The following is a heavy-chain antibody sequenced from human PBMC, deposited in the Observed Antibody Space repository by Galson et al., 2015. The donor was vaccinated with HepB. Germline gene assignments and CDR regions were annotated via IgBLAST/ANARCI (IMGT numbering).Heavy chain of an antibody. Sequence: CAISGDSVSSNSAAWNWTRQSPSRGLEWLGRTYYRSKWYNDYAVSVKSRITINPDTSKNQFSLQLNSVTPEDTAVYYCARVPVAAAGIYYYGMDVWGQGTTVTVSS. CDR3: ARVPVAAAGIYYYGMDV. CDR2: TYYRSKWYN. V-gene: IGHV6-1*01. J-gene: IGHJ6*02. CDR1: GDSVSSNSAA. D-gene: IGHD6-13*01.